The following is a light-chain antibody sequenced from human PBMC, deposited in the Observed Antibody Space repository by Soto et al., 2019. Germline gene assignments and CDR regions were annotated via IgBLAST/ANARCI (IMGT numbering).Light chain of an antibody. V-gene: IGKV3-20*01. CDR2: GAS. CDR3: QQYGSSTYT. Sequence: EIVLTQSPGSLSLSPRERATLSCSASQSVSSNHLAWYQQKPGQAPRLLIYGASRRATGIPDRFSGSGSGTDFTLTISRLEPEDFAVYYCQQYGSSTYTFGQGTKVDIK. CDR1: QSVSSNH. J-gene: IGKJ2*01.